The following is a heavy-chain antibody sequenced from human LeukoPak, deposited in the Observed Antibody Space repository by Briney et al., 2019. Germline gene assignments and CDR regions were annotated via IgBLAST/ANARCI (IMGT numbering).Heavy chain of an antibody. D-gene: IGHD3-16*01. J-gene: IGHJ4*02. V-gene: IGHV3-7*01. CDR1: GFTFSNYW. Sequence: GGSLRLSCAASGFTFSNYWMSWVRQAPGKGLEWVASINQDGSEKCYVDSMKGRFIISRDNAQNSLFLQMNSLRAEDTAVYYCVRDQGGAVSYWGQGTLVTVSS. CDR2: INQDGSEK. CDR3: VRDQGGAVSY.